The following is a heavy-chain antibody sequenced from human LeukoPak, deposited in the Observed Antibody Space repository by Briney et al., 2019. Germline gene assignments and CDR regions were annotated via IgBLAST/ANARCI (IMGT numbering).Heavy chain of an antibody. CDR2: ISYDGGNK. Sequence: PGRSLRLSCAASGFTFSSYAMHWVRQAPGKGLEWVAVISYDGGNKYYADSVKGRFTISRDNSKNTLYLQMNSLRAEDTAVYYCAREGATPAEEFDYWGQGTLVTVSS. J-gene: IGHJ4*02. CDR3: AREGATPAEEFDY. V-gene: IGHV3-30*04. D-gene: IGHD1-26*01. CDR1: GFTFSSYA.